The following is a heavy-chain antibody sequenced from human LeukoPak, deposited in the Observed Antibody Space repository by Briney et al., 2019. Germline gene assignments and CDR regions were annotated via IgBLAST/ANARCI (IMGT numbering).Heavy chain of an antibody. Sequence: GGSLRLSCAASGFTFSDYSMEWVRQAPGKGLEWISYISSTSTTIYYAGSVKGRFTTSRDNAKNSLYLQMNSLRAEDTAVYYCARGGIQVSGIDEFDYWGQGTLVTVSS. CDR1: GFTFSDYS. CDR2: ISSTSTTI. J-gene: IGHJ4*02. D-gene: IGHD6-19*01. V-gene: IGHV3-48*04. CDR3: ARGGIQVSGIDEFDY.